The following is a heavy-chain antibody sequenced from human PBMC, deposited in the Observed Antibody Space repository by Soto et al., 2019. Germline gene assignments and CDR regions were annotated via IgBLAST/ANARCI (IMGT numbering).Heavy chain of an antibody. V-gene: IGHV3-15*01. J-gene: IGHJ4*02. CDR1: GLTFTDAR. CDR3: THFYDFWSV. CDR2: IKTKRDGGAR. Sequence: GGSLRLPCAVSGLTFTDARMSWVRQAPGKGLEWVGRIKTKRDGGARDYAAPVKGRFTISRDDSKDMLYLQMTGLKTEDTGVYYCTHFYDFWSVWGQGTVVTVSS. D-gene: IGHD3-3*01.